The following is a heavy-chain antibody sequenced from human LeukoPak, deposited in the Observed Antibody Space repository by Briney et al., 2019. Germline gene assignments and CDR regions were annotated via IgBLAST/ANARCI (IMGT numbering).Heavy chain of an antibody. V-gene: IGHV4-59*08. D-gene: IGHD2/OR15-2a*01. CDR2: ISDIGSI. J-gene: IGHJ4*02. CDR1: GGSISSYY. Sequence: SETLSLTCTVSGGSISSYYWSWIWQPPGKGLEWIAYISDIGSINYNPSLKSRVTVSLDTSKNQFSLKLSSVTAADTAVYYCAGHHPRNTVDFWGQGTLVTVSS. CDR3: AGHHPRNTVDF.